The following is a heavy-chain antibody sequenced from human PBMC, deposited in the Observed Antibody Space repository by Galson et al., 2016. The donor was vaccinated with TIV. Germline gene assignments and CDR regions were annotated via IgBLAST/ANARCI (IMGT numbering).Heavy chain of an antibody. V-gene: IGHV1-8*01. Sequence: VKVSCKASGYTFTSFDISWIRQAPGQGLEWMGWMSPSNGNTGYAQKFRGRITMTRHPSTTTVYMELSGLTSEDTAVYYCAGSAIPATGNMAYWGQGTLVTVSS. CDR3: AGSAIPATGNMAY. J-gene: IGHJ4*02. CDR1: GYTFTSFD. CDR2: MSPSNGNT. D-gene: IGHD6-13*01.